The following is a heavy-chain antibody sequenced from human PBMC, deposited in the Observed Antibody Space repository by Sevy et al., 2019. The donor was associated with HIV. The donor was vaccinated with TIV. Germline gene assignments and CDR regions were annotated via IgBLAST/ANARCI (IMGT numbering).Heavy chain of an antibody. J-gene: IGHJ4*02. D-gene: IGHD3-10*01. V-gene: IGHV3-48*03. Sequence: GGSLRLSCAASGFQFSSYEMNWVRQAPGKGLEWVSYISSTGSVIHYADSVRGRFTISRDNAKNSLFLQMNSLRADDTAFYYCARDYYASGSFEFDSWGQGALVTVSS. CDR2: ISSTGSVI. CDR3: ARDYYASGSFEFDS. CDR1: GFQFSSYE.